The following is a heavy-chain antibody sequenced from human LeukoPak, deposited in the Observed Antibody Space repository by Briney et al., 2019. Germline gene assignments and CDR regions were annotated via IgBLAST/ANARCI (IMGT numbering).Heavy chain of an antibody. CDR1: GGSFSGYY. Sequence: LSLTCAVYGGSFSGYYWSWIRQAPGKGLEWVSYISSSGSTIYYADSVKGRFTISRDNAKNSLYLQMNSLRAEDTAVYYCAREMDIVVVPAARHYYYYGMDVWGQGTTATVSS. CDR3: AREMDIVVVPAARHYYYYGMDV. D-gene: IGHD2-2*03. V-gene: IGHV3-11*01. CDR2: ISSSGSTI. J-gene: IGHJ6*02.